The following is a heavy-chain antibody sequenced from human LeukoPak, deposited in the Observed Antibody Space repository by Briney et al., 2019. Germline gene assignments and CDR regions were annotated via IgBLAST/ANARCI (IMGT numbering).Heavy chain of an antibody. V-gene: IGHV3-74*01. Sequence: PGGSLRLSCAASGFTFSSYWMHWVRQAPRKGLVWVSRINSDGSSTSYADSVKGRFTISRDNAKNTLYLQMNSLRAEDTAVYYCASDSGSRNYFDYWGQGTLVTVSS. CDR3: ASDSGSRNYFDY. CDR2: INSDGSST. CDR1: GFTFSSYW. D-gene: IGHD1-26*01. J-gene: IGHJ4*02.